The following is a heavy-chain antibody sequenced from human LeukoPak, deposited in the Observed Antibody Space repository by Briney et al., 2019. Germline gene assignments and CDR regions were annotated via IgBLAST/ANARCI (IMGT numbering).Heavy chain of an antibody. V-gene: IGHV3-21*04. D-gene: IGHD4/OR15-4a*01. CDR3: AKGGESYGGLFDS. J-gene: IGHJ4*02. CDR1: GFTFTDFY. CDR2: ISPTSSYM. Sequence: GGSLRLSCAASGFTFTDFYMNWVRQAPGKGLEWVSWISPTSSYMYYADSVKGRFTLSRDNSKHTLYLQMNSLRAEDTAVYYCAKGGESYGGLFDSWGQGTLVTVSS.